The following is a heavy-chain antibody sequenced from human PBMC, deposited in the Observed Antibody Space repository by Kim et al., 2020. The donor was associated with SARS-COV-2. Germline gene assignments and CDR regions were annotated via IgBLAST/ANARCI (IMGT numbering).Heavy chain of an antibody. CDR3: ARAGDSSGYYPYGMDV. J-gene: IGHJ6*02. D-gene: IGHD3-22*01. Sequence: SETLSLTCTVSGGSISSGGYYWSWIRQHPGKGLEWIGYIYYSGSTYYNPSLKSRVTISVDTSKNQFSLKLSSVTAADTAVYYCARAGDSSGYYPYGMDVWGQGTTVTVSS. CDR1: GGSISSGGYY. CDR2: IYYSGST. V-gene: IGHV4-31*03.